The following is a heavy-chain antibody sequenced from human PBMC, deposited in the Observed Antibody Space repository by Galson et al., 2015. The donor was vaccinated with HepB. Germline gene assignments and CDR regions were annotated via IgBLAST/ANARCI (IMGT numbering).Heavy chain of an antibody. Sequence: SLRLSCAAFGFSFSSFHMSWVRQAPGKGLEWISYITGTGSTIYYADSMEGRFTISRDNARNSLYLQMNSLRADDTAVYYCARIRIVVVPTTIKGDYYYYMDVWGKGTTVTVSS. V-gene: IGHV3-11*01. D-gene: IGHD2-2*01. CDR1: GFSFSSFH. CDR3: ARIRIVVVPTTIKGDYYYYMDV. J-gene: IGHJ6*03. CDR2: ITGTGSTI.